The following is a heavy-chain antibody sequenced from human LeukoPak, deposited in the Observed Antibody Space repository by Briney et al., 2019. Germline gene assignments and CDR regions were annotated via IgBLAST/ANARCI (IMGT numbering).Heavy chain of an antibody. J-gene: IGHJ6*02. CDR2: IIPILGIA. D-gene: IGHD3-3*01. CDR3: ARDKETYYDFWSGYYPTGDYCYYYGMDV. V-gene: IGHV1-69*04. Sequence: SVKVSCKASGGTFSSYAISWVRQAPGQGLEWMGRIIPILGIANYAQKLQGRVTMTTDTSTSTAYMELRSLRSDDTAVYYCARDKETYYDFWSGYYPTGDYCYYYGMDVWGQGTTVTVSS. CDR1: GGTFSSYA.